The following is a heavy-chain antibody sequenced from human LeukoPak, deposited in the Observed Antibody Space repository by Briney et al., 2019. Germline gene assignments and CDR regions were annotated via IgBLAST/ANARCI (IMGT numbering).Heavy chain of an antibody. J-gene: IGHJ5*02. CDR1: GFTFSSYS. CDR2: ISSSSSYI. D-gene: IGHD6-19*01. CDR3: ARDSSGINWFDP. Sequence: PGGSLRLSCAASGFTFSSYSMNWVRQAPGKGLEWVSSISSSSSYIYYADSVKGRFTISRDNAKNSLYLQMNSLRAEATAVYYCARDSSGINWFDPWGQGTLVTVSS. V-gene: IGHV3-21*01.